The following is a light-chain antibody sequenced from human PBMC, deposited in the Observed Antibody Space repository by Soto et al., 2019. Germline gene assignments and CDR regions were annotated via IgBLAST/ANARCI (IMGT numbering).Light chain of an antibody. J-gene: IGKJ4*01. Sequence: DIQMTQSPSFVSASVGDRAPVTCLASQGISSWLAWYQQKPGKAPKLLIYAASSLQSGVPSRFSGSGSGTDFTLTIRSLQPEELAVYDCHQYYKWPLTFGGGPKVEIK. CDR1: QGISSW. CDR3: HQYYKWPLT. CDR2: AAS. V-gene: IGKV1-12*01.